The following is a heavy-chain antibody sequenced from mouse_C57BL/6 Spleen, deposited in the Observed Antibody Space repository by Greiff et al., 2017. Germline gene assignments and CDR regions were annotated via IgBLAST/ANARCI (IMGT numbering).Heavy chain of an antibody. CDR1: GFTFSSYG. D-gene: IGHD2-4*01. CDR3: ARYVDYDVRAMDY. J-gene: IGHJ4*01. Sequence: EVHLVESGGDLVKPGGSLKLSCAASGFTFSSYGMSWVRQTPDKRLEWVATISSGGSYTYYPDSVKGRFTISRDNAKNTLYLQMSSLKSEDTAMYYCARYVDYDVRAMDYWGQGTSVTVSS. CDR2: ISSGGSYT. V-gene: IGHV5-6*01.